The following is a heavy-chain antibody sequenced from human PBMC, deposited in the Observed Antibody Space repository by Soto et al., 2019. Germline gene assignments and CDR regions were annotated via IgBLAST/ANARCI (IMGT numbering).Heavy chain of an antibody. Sequence: GGSLRLSCAASGFTFSSYGMHWVRQAPGKGLEWVAVISYDGSNKYYADSVKGRFTISRDNSKNTLYLQMNSLRAEDTAVYYCAKDFRLRWSNYFDYWGQGTLVTVSS. V-gene: IGHV3-30*18. CDR3: AKDFRLRWSNYFDY. D-gene: IGHD4-17*01. CDR2: ISYDGSNK. J-gene: IGHJ4*02. CDR1: GFTFSSYG.